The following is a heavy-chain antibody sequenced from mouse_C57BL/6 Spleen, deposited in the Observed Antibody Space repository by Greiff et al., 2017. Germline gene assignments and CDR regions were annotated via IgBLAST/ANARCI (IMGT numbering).Heavy chain of an antibody. J-gene: IGHJ4*01. D-gene: IGHD1-1*01. CDR3: ARGGYYGSDYYAMDY. V-gene: IGHV1-61*01. Sequence: VQLQQPGAELVRPGSSVKLSCKASGYTFTSYWMDWVKQRPGQGLEWIGNIYPSDSETHYNQKFKDKATLTVDKSSSTAYMQLSSLTSEDSAVYYCARGGYYGSDYYAMDYWGQGTSVTVSS. CDR2: IYPSDSET. CDR1: GYTFTSYW.